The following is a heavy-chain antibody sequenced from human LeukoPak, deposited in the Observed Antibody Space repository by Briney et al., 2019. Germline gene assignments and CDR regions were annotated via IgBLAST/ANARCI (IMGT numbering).Heavy chain of an antibody. CDR3: ARHRFGAYDYDY. CDR2: IYHSGST. V-gene: IGHV4-4*02. J-gene: IGHJ4*02. Sequence: PSETLSLTCAVSGGSISSSNWWNWVRQPPGKGLEWIGEIYHSGSTNYNSSLKSRVTISIDKSKNQFSLKLSSVTAADTAVYYCARHRFGAYDYDYWGQGTLVTVSS. CDR1: GGSISSSNW. D-gene: IGHD5-12*01.